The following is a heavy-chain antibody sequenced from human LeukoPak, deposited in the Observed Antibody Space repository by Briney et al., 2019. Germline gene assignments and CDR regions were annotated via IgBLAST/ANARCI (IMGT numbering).Heavy chain of an antibody. CDR1: GGTFSSYT. CDR2: IIPILGIA. Sequence: ASVKVSCKASGGTFSSYTISWVRQAPGQGLEWMGRIIPILGIANYAQKFQGRVTVTADKSTSTAYMELCSLRSEDTAVYYCARDSASYYYDSSGYSFDYWGQGTLVTVSS. V-gene: IGHV1-69*04. J-gene: IGHJ4*02. D-gene: IGHD3-22*01. CDR3: ARDSASYYYDSSGYSFDY.